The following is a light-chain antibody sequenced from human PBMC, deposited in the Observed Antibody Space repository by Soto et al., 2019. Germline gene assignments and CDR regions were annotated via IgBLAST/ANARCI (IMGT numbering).Light chain of an antibody. V-gene: IGKV1-5*03. J-gene: IGKJ4*01. CDR3: LQYESYPLT. Sequence: DIQMTQSPSTLSASIGDRVTITCRASQSIRSELAWYQQKPGKAPKLLIYKASSLESGVPSTFSGSGSGTEFSLTVSSLQPDDFATYYCLQYESYPLTFGGGTKVDIK. CDR2: KAS. CDR1: QSIRSE.